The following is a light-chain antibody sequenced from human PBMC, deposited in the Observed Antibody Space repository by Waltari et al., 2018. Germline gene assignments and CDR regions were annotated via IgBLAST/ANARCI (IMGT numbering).Light chain of an antibody. CDR2: EDN. CDR3: YSTDSGGDHRGV. V-gene: IGLV3-10*01. CDR1: PLPRKH. J-gene: IGLJ3*02. Sequence: SYELTQPPAVSVSPGQTARITRPGSPLPRKHAYWYHQKSGQVPLLVIYEDNRRPSGIPERFSGSSSGTKATLTITGAQADDEGDYYCYSTDSGGDHRGVFGGGTRLTVL.